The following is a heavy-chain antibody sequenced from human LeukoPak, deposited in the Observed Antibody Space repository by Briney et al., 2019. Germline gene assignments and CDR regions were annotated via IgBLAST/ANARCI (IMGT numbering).Heavy chain of an antibody. CDR2: IYTSGTT. J-gene: IGHJ4*02. CDR1: GGSISSYY. D-gene: IGHD3-10*01. V-gene: IGHV4-4*07. Sequence: SETLSLTCTVSGGSISSYYWSWIRQPAGKGLEWIGHIYTSGTTNYNPSLKSRVTMSIDTSKNQFSLKLSSVTAADTATYYCARDAKYYYGSRTYFFFEYWGQGTLLTVSS. CDR3: ARDAKYYYGSRTYFFFEY.